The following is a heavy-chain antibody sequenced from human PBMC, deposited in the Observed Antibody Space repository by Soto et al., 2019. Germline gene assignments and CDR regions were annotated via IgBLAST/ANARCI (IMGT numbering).Heavy chain of an antibody. CDR2: IYYSGST. J-gene: IGHJ6*02. CDR3: ARRDGLYYYGMDV. Sequence: SETLSLTCTVSGGSISSSSYYWGWIRQPPGKGLEWIGSIYYSGSTYYNPSLKSRVTISVDTSKNKFSLKLSSVTAADTAVYYCARRDGLYYYGMDVWGQGTTVTVSS. CDR1: GGSISSSSYY. V-gene: IGHV4-39*01.